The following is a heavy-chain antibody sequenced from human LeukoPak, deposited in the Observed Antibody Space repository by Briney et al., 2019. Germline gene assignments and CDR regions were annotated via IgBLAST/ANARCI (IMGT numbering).Heavy chain of an antibody. CDR3: AYGCNSATDY. V-gene: IGHV4-39*01. J-gene: IGHJ4*02. CDR2: IYYSGRT. D-gene: IGHD4-23*01. CDR1: GGSISSSSNY. Sequence: PSETLSLTCTVSGGSISSSSNYWGWIRQPPGKGLEWIGSIYYSGRTYYNPSLKSRVTISVDTSKNQFSLKLTSVTAADTAVYYCAYGCNSATDYWGQGTLVTVSS.